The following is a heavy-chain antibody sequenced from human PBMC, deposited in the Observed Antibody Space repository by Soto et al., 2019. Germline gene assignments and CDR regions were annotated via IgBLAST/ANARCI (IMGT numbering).Heavy chain of an antibody. V-gene: IGHV4-31*03. CDR2: IYYSGST. D-gene: IGHD3-22*01. CDR3: AEVNYYYDSSGHSLGFDP. CDR1: GGSISSGGYY. J-gene: IGHJ5*02. Sequence: LSLTCTVSGGSISSGGYYWSWIRQHPGKGLEWIGYIYYSGSTYYNPSLKSRVTISVDTSKNQFSLKLSSVTAADTAVYYCAEVNYYYDSSGHSLGFDPWGQGTLVTVSS.